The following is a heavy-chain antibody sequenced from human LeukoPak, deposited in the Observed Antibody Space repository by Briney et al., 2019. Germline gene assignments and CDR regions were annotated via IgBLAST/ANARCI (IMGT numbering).Heavy chain of an antibody. D-gene: IGHD6-13*01. CDR1: GFTFSSYS. J-gene: IGHJ4*02. V-gene: IGHV3-21*01. CDR2: ISSSSSYI. CDR3: ARDPPFQQLVPGFDY. Sequence: GGSLRLSCAASGFTFSSYSMNWVRQAPGKGLEWVSSISSSSSYIYYADSVKGRFTISRDNAKNSLYLQMNSLRAEDTAVYYCARDPPFQQLVPGFDYWGQGTLVTVSS.